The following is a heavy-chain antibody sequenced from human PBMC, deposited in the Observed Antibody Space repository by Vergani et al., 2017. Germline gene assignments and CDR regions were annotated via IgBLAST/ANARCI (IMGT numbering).Heavy chain of an antibody. Sequence: QVQLVQSGAEVKKPGSSVKVSCKASGGTFSSYAISWVRKAPGQGLEWMGGIIHIFGTANYSQKFHGRVTITADESTSTAYMELSSLRSEYTAVYYCARQKKLAKDAFDIWGQGTMVTVSS. V-gene: IGHV1-69*01. CDR1: GGTFSSYA. D-gene: IGHD1-1*01. CDR2: IIHIFGTA. J-gene: IGHJ3*02. CDR3: ARQKKLAKDAFDI.